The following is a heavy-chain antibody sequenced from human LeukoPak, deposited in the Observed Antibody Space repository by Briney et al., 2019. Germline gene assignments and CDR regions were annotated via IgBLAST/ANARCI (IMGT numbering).Heavy chain of an antibody. D-gene: IGHD2-2*01. V-gene: IGHV3-23*01. CDR3: AKGYCSSTSCKESFFDY. J-gene: IGHJ4*02. Sequence: PGGSLRLSCAASGFTFSSYAMNWVRQAPGKGLEWVSAISGSGGSTYYFVKGRFTISRDNSKNTLYLQMNSLRAEDTAVYYCAKGYCSSTSCKESFFDYWVQGTLVTVSS. CDR1: GFTFSSYA. CDR2: ISGSGGST.